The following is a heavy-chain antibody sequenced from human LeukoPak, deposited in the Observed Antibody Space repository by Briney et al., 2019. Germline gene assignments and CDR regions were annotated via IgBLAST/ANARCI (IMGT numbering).Heavy chain of an antibody. Sequence: SETLSLTCTVSGCSISSYYWSWIRQPAGKGLEWIGRIYTSGSTNYNPSLKSRVTMSVDTSKNQFSLKLSSVTAADTAVYYCAREFPRGYCSSTSCRWFDPWGQGTLVTVSS. D-gene: IGHD2-2*03. J-gene: IGHJ5*02. CDR3: AREFPRGYCSSTSCRWFDP. V-gene: IGHV4-4*07. CDR1: GCSISSYY. CDR2: IYTSGST.